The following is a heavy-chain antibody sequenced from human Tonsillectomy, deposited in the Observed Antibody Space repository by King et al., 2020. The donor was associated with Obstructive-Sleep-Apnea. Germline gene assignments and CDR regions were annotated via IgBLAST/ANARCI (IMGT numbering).Heavy chain of an antibody. D-gene: IGHD2-8*02. CDR3: ARGGYSSGYVGYFDF. Sequence: VQLVQSGAEVKEPGALVKVSCKTSGYSFIYYGVAWVRQAPGQGLEWMGWISAYTGNTNYAQDFQGRVTVTTDTSTSTAYMELRGLRSDDTAMYYCARGGYSSGYVGYFDFWGQGTLVTVSS. CDR1: GYSFIYYG. V-gene: IGHV1-18*01. J-gene: IGHJ4*02. CDR2: ISAYTGNT.